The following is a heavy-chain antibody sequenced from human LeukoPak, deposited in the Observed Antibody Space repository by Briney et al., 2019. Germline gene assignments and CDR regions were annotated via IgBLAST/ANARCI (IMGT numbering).Heavy chain of an antibody. CDR3: ARDLLGYSSSWYGGSDNWFDP. D-gene: IGHD6-13*01. Sequence: GASVKVSCKVSGYTLTELSMHWVRQAPGKGLEWMGGFDPEDGETIYAQKFQGRVTMTEDTSTDTAYMELSSLRSEDTAVYYCARDLLGYSSSWYGGSDNWFDPWGQGTLVTVSS. CDR1: GYTLTELS. CDR2: FDPEDGET. V-gene: IGHV1-24*01. J-gene: IGHJ5*02.